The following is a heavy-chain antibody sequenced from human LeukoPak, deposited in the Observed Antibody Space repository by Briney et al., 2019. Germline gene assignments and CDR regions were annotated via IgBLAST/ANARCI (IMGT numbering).Heavy chain of an antibody. V-gene: IGHV1-18*01. D-gene: IGHD6-6*01. CDR2: ISAYNGNT. J-gene: IGHJ5*02. CDR1: GYTFTSYG. Sequence: ASVKVSCKASGYTFTSYGISWVRQAPGQGLEWMGWISAYNGNTNYAQKLQGRVTMTTDTSTSTAYMELRSLRSDDTAVYYCARDRTFLQYSSSVNWFDHWGQGTLVTVSS. CDR3: ARDRTFLQYSSSVNWFDH.